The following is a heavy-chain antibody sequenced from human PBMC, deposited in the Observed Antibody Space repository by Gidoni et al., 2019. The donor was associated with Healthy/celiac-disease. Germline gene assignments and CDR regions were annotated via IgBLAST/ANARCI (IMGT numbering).Heavy chain of an antibody. CDR1: GFTFSSYG. D-gene: IGHD3-9*01. CDR2: ISYDGSNK. Sequence: QVQLVESGGGVVQPGRSLRLSCAASGFTFSSYGMHWVRQAPGKGLEWVAVISYDGSNKYYADSVKGRFTISRDNSKNTLYLQMNSLRAEDTAVYYCAAPHVLRYFDWLFPPCYWGQGTLVTVSS. J-gene: IGHJ4*02. CDR3: AAPHVLRYFDWLFPPCY. V-gene: IGHV3-30*03.